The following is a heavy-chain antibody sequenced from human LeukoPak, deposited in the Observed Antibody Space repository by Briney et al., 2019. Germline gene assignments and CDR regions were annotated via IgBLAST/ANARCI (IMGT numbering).Heavy chain of an antibody. Sequence: GGSLRLSCAASGFTFSSYAMHWVRQAPGKGLEWVTIISYDGSNKYYADSVKGRFTISRDNAKNSLYLQMNSLRAEDTAVYYCARGGYSYGDWGQGTLVTVSS. V-gene: IGHV3-30-3*01. CDR3: ARGGYSYGD. CDR2: ISYDGSNK. CDR1: GFTFSSYA. D-gene: IGHD5-18*01. J-gene: IGHJ4*02.